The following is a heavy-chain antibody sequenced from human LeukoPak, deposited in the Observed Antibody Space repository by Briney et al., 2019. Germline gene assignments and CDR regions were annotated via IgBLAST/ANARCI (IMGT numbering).Heavy chain of an antibody. CDR1: GFTFSRSW. V-gene: IGHV3-7*01. Sequence: PGGSLRLSCAASGFTFSRSWMHGVRQAPGKGLEWVASIKEDGSEKYYVDSVKGRFTISRDNAKNSLYLQMNSLRAEDTAMYYCASSGWYSTPNWFDPWGQGTLVIVSS. CDR2: IKEDGSEK. J-gene: IGHJ5*02. D-gene: IGHD6-19*01. CDR3: ASSGWYSTPNWFDP.